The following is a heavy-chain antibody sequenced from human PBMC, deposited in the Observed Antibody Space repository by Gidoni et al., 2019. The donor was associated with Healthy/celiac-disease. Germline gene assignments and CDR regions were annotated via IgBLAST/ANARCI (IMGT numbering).Heavy chain of an antibody. J-gene: IGHJ4*02. V-gene: IGHV3-33*01. CDR2: IWYDGSNK. D-gene: IGHD2-21*02. Sequence: QVQLVESGGGVVQPGRSLRLPCAASGFTFSSYGMHWVRQAPGKGLEWVAVIWYDGSNKYYADSVKGRFTISRDNSKNTLYLQMNSLRAEDTAVYYCARDDPHGGNSLLVDYWGQGTLVTVSS. CDR1: GFTFSSYG. CDR3: ARDDPHGGNSLLVDY.